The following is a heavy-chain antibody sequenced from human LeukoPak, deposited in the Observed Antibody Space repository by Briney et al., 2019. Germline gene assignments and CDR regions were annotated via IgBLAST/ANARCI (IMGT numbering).Heavy chain of an antibody. J-gene: IGHJ4*02. Sequence: PSETLSLTCTVSGGSVSSGSCYWSWIRQPPGKGLEWIGYIYYSGSTNYNPSLKSRVTISVDTSKNQFSLKLSSVTAADTAVYYCARSPVAAAGYGDFDYWGQGTLVTVSS. CDR2: IYYSGST. CDR3: ARSPVAAAGYGDFDY. D-gene: IGHD6-13*01. V-gene: IGHV4-61*01. CDR1: GGSVSSGSCY.